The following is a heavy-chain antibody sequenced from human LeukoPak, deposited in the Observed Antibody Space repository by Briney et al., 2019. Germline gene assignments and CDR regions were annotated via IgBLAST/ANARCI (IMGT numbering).Heavy chain of an antibody. Sequence: PGGSLRLSCAASGFSFSNYWMSWVRQAPGKGLEWVANIKQDGSERYYVDSVKGRFTISRDNAKNSLYLQMNSLRAEDTAVYYCARKGGVIDYWGQGILVTVSS. D-gene: IGHD3-16*01. CDR1: GFSFSNYW. J-gene: IGHJ4*02. CDR2: IKQDGSER. CDR3: ARKGGVIDY. V-gene: IGHV3-7*01.